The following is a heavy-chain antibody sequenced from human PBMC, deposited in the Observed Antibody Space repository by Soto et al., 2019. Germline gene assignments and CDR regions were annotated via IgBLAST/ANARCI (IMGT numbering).Heavy chain of an antibody. D-gene: IGHD4-4*01. CDR3: ASADDFSYRFDY. CDR2: IYYSGST. J-gene: IGHJ4*02. V-gene: IGHV4-30-4*01. CDR1: GGSISSGDFY. Sequence: SETLSLTCSVSGGSISSGDFYWSWIRQPPGKGLELIGKIYYSGSTYYNQSLRSRAIMSVDTSKNQFSLKLSSLTAEDTAVYFCASADDFSYRFDYWGKGALVTISS.